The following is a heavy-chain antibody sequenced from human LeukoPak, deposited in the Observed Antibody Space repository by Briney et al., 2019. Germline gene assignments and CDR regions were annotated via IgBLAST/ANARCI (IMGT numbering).Heavy chain of an antibody. D-gene: IGHD2-21*01. CDR2: VSGYNGNA. Sequence: ASVKVSCKASGYTFTSYDINWVRQAPGQGLEWMGWVSGYNGNANYAQKFEGRVAMTTDTSSSTAYMELRSLKSDDTAIYYCARGDWFDPWGQGTLVTVSS. J-gene: IGHJ5*02. V-gene: IGHV1-18*01. CDR1: GYTFTSYD. CDR3: ARGDWFDP.